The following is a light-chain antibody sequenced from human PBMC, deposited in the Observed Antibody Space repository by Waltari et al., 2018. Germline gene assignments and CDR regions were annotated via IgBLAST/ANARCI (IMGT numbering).Light chain of an antibody. J-gene: IGKJ4*01. Sequence: IQLTQSPSSLSASAGDRVTITCRARQGISSSLAWYHQKPGKAPKLLTYAASALQSGVPSRFSGSGSGTDFTLTISSLQPEDFATYYCQQLNSYPLTFGGGTKVEIK. CDR3: QQLNSYPLT. CDR2: AAS. CDR1: QGISSS. V-gene: IGKV1-9*01.